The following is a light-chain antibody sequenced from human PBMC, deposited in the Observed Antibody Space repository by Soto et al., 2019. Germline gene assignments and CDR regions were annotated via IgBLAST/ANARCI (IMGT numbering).Light chain of an antibody. CDR3: QQYNSWLRYT. J-gene: IGKJ2*01. Sequence: EIVMTQSPATLSVSPGERATLSCRASQSVSSNLAWYQQKPGQAPRLLLYGASTRATGIPARFSDSGSGTEYQLNISSLQSEVLAVYYCQQYNSWLRYTVGQGTKLEIK. CDR2: GAS. V-gene: IGKV3-15*01. CDR1: QSVSSN.